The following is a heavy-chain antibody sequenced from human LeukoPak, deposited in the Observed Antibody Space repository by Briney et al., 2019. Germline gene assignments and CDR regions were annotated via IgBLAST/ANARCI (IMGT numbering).Heavy chain of an antibody. CDR3: ARDQGIMFFDN. CDR2: IKQDGSET. CDR1: GFTFSNYW. D-gene: IGHD2-21*01. Sequence: GGSLRLSCAASGFTFSNYWMSWVRQAPGKRLEYVANIKQDGSETYYVDSVKGRFTISRDNAKSSLYLQMNSLRVEDTAVYYCARDQGIMFFDNWGQGTLVTVSS. V-gene: IGHV3-7*01. J-gene: IGHJ4*02.